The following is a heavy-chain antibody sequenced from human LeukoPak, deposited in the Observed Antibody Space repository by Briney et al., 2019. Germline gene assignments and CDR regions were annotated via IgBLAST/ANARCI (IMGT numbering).Heavy chain of an antibody. Sequence: QTGGSLRLSCAASRFTVSSNYMTWVRQAPGKGLKWVGFIRSKAYGGTTEYAASVKGRFTISRDDSKSIAYLQMNSLKTEDTAVYYCRFGELSVYYFDYWGQGTLVTVSS. V-gene: IGHV3-49*04. J-gene: IGHJ4*02. CDR3: RFGELSVYYFDY. CDR1: RFTVSSNY. D-gene: IGHD3-10*01. CDR2: IRSKAYGGTT.